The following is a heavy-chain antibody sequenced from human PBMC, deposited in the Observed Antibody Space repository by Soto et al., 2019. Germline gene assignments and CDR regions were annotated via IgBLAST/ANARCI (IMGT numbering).Heavy chain of an antibody. CDR1: GFTLSNYG. CDR3: AKDKYYD. D-gene: IGHD3-22*01. J-gene: IGHJ4*02. CDR2: ISGRDGST. Sequence: EVQLLESGGGLVQPGGSLRLSCAASGFTLSNYGMNWVRQAPGKGLEWVSGISGRDGSTYYADSVKGRFTISRDNSKNTLYLQMNTLRAEDTAVYYCAKDKYYDRGQGTLVTVSS. V-gene: IGHV3-23*01.